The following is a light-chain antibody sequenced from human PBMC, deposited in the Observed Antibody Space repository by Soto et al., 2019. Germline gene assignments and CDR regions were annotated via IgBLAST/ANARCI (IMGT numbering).Light chain of an antibody. CDR2: GAA. V-gene: IGKV3-20*01. CDR3: QQYDSTPQT. CDR1: QSVSSSY. J-gene: IGKJ1*01. Sequence: EIVLTQSPGTLSLSPGERATLSCRASQSVSSSYLAWYQQQPGQAPRLLMYGAASRATVIPDRFSGSGSATEFTITISRLEHEDFAVYYCQQYDSTPQTFGQGTKVEIK.